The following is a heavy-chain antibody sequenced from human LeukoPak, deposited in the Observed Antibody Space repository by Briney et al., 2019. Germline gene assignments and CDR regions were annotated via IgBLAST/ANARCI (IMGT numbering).Heavy chain of an antibody. J-gene: IGHJ5*02. CDR1: GGSISTYY. V-gene: IGHV4-4*07. CDR2: IYTSGST. D-gene: IGHD3-16*01. CDR3: ARDRLGCGEFDG. Sequence: SETLSLTCTVSGGSISTYYWSWIRQPPGKGLGWIGRIYTSGSTNYNPSLESRVTISVDTSKNQFSLKLSSVTAADTAVYYCARDRLGCGEFDGWGQGTPVTASS.